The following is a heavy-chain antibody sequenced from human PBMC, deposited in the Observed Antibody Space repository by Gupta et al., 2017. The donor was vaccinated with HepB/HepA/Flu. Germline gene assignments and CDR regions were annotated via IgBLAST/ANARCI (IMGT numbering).Heavy chain of an antibody. CDR3: AKDTFGQNLRSSSHFDY. CDR1: GFTFSSYG. D-gene: IGHD6-6*01. V-gene: IGHV3-30*18. Sequence: QVQLVESGGGVVQPGRFLSLSCAASGFTFSSYGMHWVRQAPGKGLEWVAVISYDGSNKYYADSVKGRFTISRDNSKNTLYLQMNSLRAEDTAVYYCAKDTFGQNLRSSSHFDYWGQGTLVTVSS. J-gene: IGHJ4*02. CDR2: ISYDGSNK.